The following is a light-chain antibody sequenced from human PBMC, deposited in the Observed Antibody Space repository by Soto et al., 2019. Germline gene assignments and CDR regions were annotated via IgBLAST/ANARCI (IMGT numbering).Light chain of an antibody. Sequence: IVLRQSPGTLSLSPGERATLSCRANHGVSGSFLAWYQQKPGQAPRLLISGASSRATGIPDRFSGSGSGTDFTLTISRLEPEDFAVYYCQQYGSSVLTFGGGTKVDIK. V-gene: IGKV3-20*01. CDR2: GAS. CDR3: QQYGSSVLT. CDR1: HGVSGSF. J-gene: IGKJ4*01.